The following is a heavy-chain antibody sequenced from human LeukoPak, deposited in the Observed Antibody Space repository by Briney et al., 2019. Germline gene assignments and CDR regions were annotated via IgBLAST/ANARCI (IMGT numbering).Heavy chain of an antibody. CDR1: GFTFSNYA. CDR3: ARTRSVAAAGTNDY. CDR2: ISGSGGST. D-gene: IGHD6-13*01. Sequence: GGSLRLSCAASGFTFSNYAMSWVRQAPGKGLEWVSAISGSGGSTYYTDSVKGRFTISRDNSKNTLYLQMNSLRAEDTAVYYCARTRSVAAAGTNDYWGQGTLVTVSS. J-gene: IGHJ4*02. V-gene: IGHV3-23*01.